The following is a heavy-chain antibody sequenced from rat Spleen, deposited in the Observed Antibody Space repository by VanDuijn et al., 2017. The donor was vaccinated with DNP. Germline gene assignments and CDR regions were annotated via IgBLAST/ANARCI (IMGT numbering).Heavy chain of an antibody. J-gene: IGHJ2*01. CDR2: INAGGDNT. CDR1: GFTFTNYY. Sequence: EVQLVESGGGLVQPGRSLKLSCAASGFTFTNYYMAWVRQAPTKGLEWVASINAGGDNTYYRNSVKGRFTISRNNAKSTLYLQMDSLRSEETATYFFARAYLLRVLDYWGQGVMVTVSS. V-gene: IGHV5-25*01. CDR3: ARAYLLRVLDY. D-gene: IGHD1-1*01.